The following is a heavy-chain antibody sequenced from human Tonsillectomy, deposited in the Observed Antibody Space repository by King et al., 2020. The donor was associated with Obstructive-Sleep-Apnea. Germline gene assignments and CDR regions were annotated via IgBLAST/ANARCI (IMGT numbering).Heavy chain of an antibody. V-gene: IGHV4-34*01. CDR2: INHSGST. Sequence: VQLQQWGAGLLKPSETLSLTCAVYGGSFSGYYWSWIRQPLGKGLGWIGEINHSGSTNYNPSLKSRVSISVETSKNQFSLNLSSVTAADTAVYYCARIVRPDAWGQGTTVTVSS. D-gene: IGHD2-21*01. CDR1: GGSFSGYY. CDR3: ARIVRPDA. J-gene: IGHJ6*02.